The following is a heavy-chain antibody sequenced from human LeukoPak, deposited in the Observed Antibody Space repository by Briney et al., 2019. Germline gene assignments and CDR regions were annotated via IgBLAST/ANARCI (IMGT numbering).Heavy chain of an antibody. CDR3: ARGRMGGGNDY. CDR1: GYTFTGYN. J-gene: IGHJ4*02. CDR2: IDPNSDGT. D-gene: IGHD2-15*01. Sequence: ASVKVSCKASGYTFTGYNMHWVRQAPGQGLEWMGWIDPNSDGTNYAQKFQGRVTMTRDTSISTAYMELSSLRSDDTAVYYCARGRMGGGNDYWGQGTLVTVSS. V-gene: IGHV1-2*02.